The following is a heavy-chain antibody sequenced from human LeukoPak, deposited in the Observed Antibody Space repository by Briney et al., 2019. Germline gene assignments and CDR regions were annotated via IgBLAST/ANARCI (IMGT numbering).Heavy chain of an antibody. CDR1: GGTFSSYA. CDR3: ARDLHGSGSYTS. V-gene: IGHV1-69*13. CDR2: IIPIFGTA. J-gene: IGHJ5*02. Sequence: SVKVSCKASGGTFSSYAISWVRQAPGQGLECMGGIIPIFGTANYAQKFQGRVTITADESTSTAYMELSSLRSEDTAVYYCARDLHGSGSYTSWGQGTLVTVSS. D-gene: IGHD3-10*01.